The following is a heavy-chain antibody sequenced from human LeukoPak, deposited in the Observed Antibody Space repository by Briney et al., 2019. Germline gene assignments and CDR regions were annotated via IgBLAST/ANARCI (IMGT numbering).Heavy chain of an antibody. CDR1: EFTFSDDY. CDR3: ARSSSSGGGDAFDI. J-gene: IGHJ3*02. V-gene: IGHV3-11*06. CDR2: ISGSSYYT. D-gene: IGHD6-6*01. Sequence: GGSLRLSCAASEFTFSDDYMSWIRQAPGKGLEWVSYISGSSYYTNYADSVKGRFTISRDNAKNSLYLQMNSLRAEDTAVYYCARSSSSGGGDAFDIWGQGTMVTVST.